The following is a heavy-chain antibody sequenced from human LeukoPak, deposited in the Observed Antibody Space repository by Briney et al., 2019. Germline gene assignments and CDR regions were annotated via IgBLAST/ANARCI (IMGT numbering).Heavy chain of an antibody. J-gene: IGHJ4*02. CDR2: INHSGST. D-gene: IGHD5-24*01. CDR3: ARGGRWLQSFDY. CDR1: GGSFSGYY. V-gene: IGHV4-34*01. Sequence: SETLSLTCAVYGGSFSGYYWSWIRQPPGKGLEWIGEINHSGSTNYNPSLKSRVTISVDTTKNKFSLKLSSVTAADTGVYYCARGGRWLQSFDYWGQGTLVTVSS.